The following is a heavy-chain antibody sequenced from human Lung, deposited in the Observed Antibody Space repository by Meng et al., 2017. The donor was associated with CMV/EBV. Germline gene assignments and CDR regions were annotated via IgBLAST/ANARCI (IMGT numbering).Heavy chain of an antibody. CDR1: GYSISSGNY. CDR3: ARGWGAALDY. CDR2: FYHTGST. Sequence: GSLRLXCTVSGYSISSGNYWGWIRQPPGKGLEWIGSFYHTGSTSYNPSLKSRVTISLDTSKNQFHLKLTSVTAADTAVYYCARGWGAALDYWGQGTLVTVSS. J-gene: IGHJ4*02. D-gene: IGHD1-26*01. V-gene: IGHV4-38-2*02.